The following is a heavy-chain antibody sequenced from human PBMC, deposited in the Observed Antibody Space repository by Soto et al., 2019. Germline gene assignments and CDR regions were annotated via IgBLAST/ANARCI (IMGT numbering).Heavy chain of an antibody. V-gene: IGHV3-23*01. CDR2: ISGSGGST. CDR1: GFTFSSYA. Sequence: EVQLLESGGGLVQPGGSLRLSCAASGFTFSSYAMSWVRQAPGKGLEWVSAISGSGGSTYYADSVKGRFTISRDNSKNPLYLQMNSLRAEDTAVYYCATWRLGYCSGGSCSNLFDYGGQGTLVTVSS. D-gene: IGHD2-15*01. J-gene: IGHJ4*02. CDR3: ATWRLGYCSGGSCSNLFDY.